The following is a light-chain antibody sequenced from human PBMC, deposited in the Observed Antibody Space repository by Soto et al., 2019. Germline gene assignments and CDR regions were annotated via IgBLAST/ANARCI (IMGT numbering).Light chain of an antibody. CDR2: DAS. Sequence: EIVLTQSPGILYLSPGDRATLSCRASQTISSGFLAWYQQKVGQAPRLLIYDASNRATGVPDRFSGSGSGTEFTLTISSLQSEDFAIYYCQQRNVWPPITFGQGTRLEIK. CDR3: QQRNVWPPIT. J-gene: IGKJ5*01. V-gene: IGKV3D-20*02. CDR1: QTISSGF.